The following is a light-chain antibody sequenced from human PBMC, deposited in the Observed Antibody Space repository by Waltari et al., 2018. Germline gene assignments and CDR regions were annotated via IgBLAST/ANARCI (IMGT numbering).Light chain of an antibody. Sequence: QSALTQPASVSGSPGQSITISCTGTSSDVGSHNLVSWYQQHAGKAPKLMISEGSERPSGVSNRFSGSKSGNTASLTISGLQAEDEADYYCCSYAGSKTWVFGGGTKLTVL. CDR1: SSDVGSHNL. CDR3: CSYAGSKTWV. CDR2: EGS. J-gene: IGLJ3*02. V-gene: IGLV2-23*01.